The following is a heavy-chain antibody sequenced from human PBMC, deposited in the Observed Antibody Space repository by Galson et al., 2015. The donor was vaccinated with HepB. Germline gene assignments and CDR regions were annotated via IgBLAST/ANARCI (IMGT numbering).Heavy chain of an antibody. CDR3: AREVAGTTFDY. V-gene: IGHV3-33*01. CDR2: IWYDGSDK. J-gene: IGHJ4*02. Sequence: SLRLSCAASGFIFSTYAMHWVRQAPGKGLEWVAVIWYDGSDKYYSESVKGRFTISRDNIKNTVYLQMNSLRAEDTAVYYCAREVAGTTFDYWGQGTLVTVSS. D-gene: IGHD2/OR15-2a*01. CDR1: GFIFSTYA.